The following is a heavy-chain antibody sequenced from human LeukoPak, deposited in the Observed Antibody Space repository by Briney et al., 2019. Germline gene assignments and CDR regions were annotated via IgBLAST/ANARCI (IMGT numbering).Heavy chain of an antibody. D-gene: IGHD1-26*01. J-gene: IGHJ4*02. CDR2: ISPYNENR. CDR3: AREESIGSYQFLHDY. V-gene: IGHV1-18*01. CDR1: GYTFTSYG. Sequence: ASVKVSCKASGYTFTSYGISWVRQAPAQGLEWMGWISPYNENRKYLQKLQGRVTLSTDTSTSTAYMELRSLTSDDTAVYYCAREESIGSYQFLHDYWGQGTLVTVSS.